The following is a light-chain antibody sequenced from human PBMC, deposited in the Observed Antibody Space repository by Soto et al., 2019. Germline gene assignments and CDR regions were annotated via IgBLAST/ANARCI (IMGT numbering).Light chain of an antibody. V-gene: IGLV1-40*01. Sequence: QAVVTQPPSVSGAPGQRVTISCTGSSSNIGAGYDVHWYQQLPGTAPKLLIYGNSNRPSGVPDRFSGSKSGTSASLAITGLQAEDEADYYCQSYDSSLSGSVFGGGTQVTV. CDR3: QSYDSSLSGSV. CDR1: SSNIGAGYD. CDR2: GNS. J-gene: IGLJ3*02.